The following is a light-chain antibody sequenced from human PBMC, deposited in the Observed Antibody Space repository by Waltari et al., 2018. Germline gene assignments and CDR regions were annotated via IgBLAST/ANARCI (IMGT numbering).Light chain of an antibody. CDR2: SIS. V-gene: IGKV1-12*01. CDR3: LQAQSFPRT. J-gene: IGKJ4*01. CDR1: QDIHNW. Sequence: DIQMTQSPSSLSASIGDRVTIACRASQDIHNWLAWYQQKPGKAPKHLIYSISTLQTGVPSRFSGSGSGTDFTLTLSRLQPEDCATYYCLQAQSFPRTFGGGTVVEI.